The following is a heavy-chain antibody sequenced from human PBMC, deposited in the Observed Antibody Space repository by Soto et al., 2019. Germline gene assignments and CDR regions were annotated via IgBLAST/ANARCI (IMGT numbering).Heavy chain of an antibody. CDR1: GFTFSGYA. J-gene: IGHJ4*02. CDR2: ISYDGSNE. D-gene: IGHD3-3*01. CDR3: ARGSAYYDFWSSYLPHYYFDY. Sequence: QVQLVESGGGVVQPGRSLRLSCAASGFTFSGYAMHWVRQAPGKGLERVAVISYDGSNEYYADSVKGRFTISRDNSKNTLYLQMNSLRAEDTAVYYCARGSAYYDFWSSYLPHYYFDYWGQGTLVTVSS. V-gene: IGHV3-30-3*01.